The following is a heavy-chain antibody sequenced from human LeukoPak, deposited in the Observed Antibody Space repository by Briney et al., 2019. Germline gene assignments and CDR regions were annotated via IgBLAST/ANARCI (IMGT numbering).Heavy chain of an antibody. J-gene: IGHJ6*03. Sequence: PSETLSLTCTVYGGSISSHYWIWIRQSPEKGLEWIGDISSSGSTGYYPSLRSRVTISLDTSKNQFSLNLSSVTAADTAVYYCARGALRGFYAFFHMDVWGKGTTVTVSS. D-gene: IGHD5/OR15-5a*01. CDR3: ARGALRGFYAFFHMDV. CDR2: ISSSGST. V-gene: IGHV4-59*11. CDR1: GGSISSHY.